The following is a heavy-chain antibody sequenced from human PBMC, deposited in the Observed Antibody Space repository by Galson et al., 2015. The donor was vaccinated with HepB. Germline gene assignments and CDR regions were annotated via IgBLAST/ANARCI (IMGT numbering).Heavy chain of an antibody. J-gene: IGHJ4*02. Sequence: SLRLSCAASTFIFSTYSMNWVRQAPGKGLEWVSYISSSSTTIYYAGSVKGRFTISRDNAKNSLYLQMNSLRAEGTAVYYCVFLRGNDLKPLDYWGQGTLVTVSS. V-gene: IGHV3-48*04. CDR3: VFLRGNDLKPLDY. CDR1: TFIFSTYS. CDR2: ISSSSTTI. D-gene: IGHD5-12*01.